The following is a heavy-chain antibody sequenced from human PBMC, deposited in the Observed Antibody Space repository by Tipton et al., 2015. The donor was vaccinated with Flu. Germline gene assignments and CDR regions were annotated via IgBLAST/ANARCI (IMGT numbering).Heavy chain of an antibody. V-gene: IGHV3-53*05. J-gene: IGHJ4*02. Sequence: SLRLSCAASGFTFSSNYMTWVRQAPGKGLEWVSVIYSGGSTNYADSVKGRFTISRDNSKNTLYLQMNSLRAEDTAVYYCARGRGYCVTTTCLLPFDFWGQGTLVTVSS. CDR3: ARGRGYCVTTTCLLPFDF. CDR2: IYSGGST. D-gene: IGHD2-2*01. CDR1: GFTFSSNY.